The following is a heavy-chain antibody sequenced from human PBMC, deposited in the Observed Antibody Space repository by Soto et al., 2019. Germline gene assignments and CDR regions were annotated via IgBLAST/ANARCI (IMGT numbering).Heavy chain of an antibody. D-gene: IGHD1-26*01. CDR1: GGTFSSYA. CDR2: IIPIFGTA. V-gene: IGHV1-69*01. CDR3: ARDHLVLRSWRSGTLKAFYYYYGMDV. Sequence: QVQLVQSGAEVKKPGSSVKVSCKASGGTFSSYAISWVRQAPGQGLEWMGGIIPIFGTANYAQKFQGRVTITADESTSKAYMELSSLRSEDTAVYYCARDHLVLRSWRSGTLKAFYYYYGMDVWGQGTTVTVSS. J-gene: IGHJ6*02.